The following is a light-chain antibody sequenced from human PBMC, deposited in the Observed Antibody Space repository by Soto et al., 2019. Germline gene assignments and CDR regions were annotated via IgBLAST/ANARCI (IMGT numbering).Light chain of an antibody. J-gene: IGKJ4*01. CDR1: QSISSW. V-gene: IGKV1-5*01. CDR2: DAS. CDR3: QQYNTYSSLT. Sequence: DIQMTQSPSTLSASVGDRVTITCRASQSISSWLAWYQQKLGRAPRLLIYDASSLESGVPSRFSGSGYGTEFTLTISSLQPDDFATYYCQQYNTYSSLTFGGGPRWRSN.